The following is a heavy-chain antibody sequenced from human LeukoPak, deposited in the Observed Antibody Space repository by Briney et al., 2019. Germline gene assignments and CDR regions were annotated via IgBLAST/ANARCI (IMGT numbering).Heavy chain of an antibody. J-gene: IGHJ4*02. Sequence: PGGSLRLSCASSGFTFSSYGMHWVRQAPGKGLEWVTFIRYDGSNKYYADSVKGRFTISRDNSKNTLDLQMNSLRAEDTAVYYCARPSLNSGSYFDYWGQGILVTVSS. CDR1: GFTFSSYG. CDR3: ARPSLNSGSYFDY. V-gene: IGHV3-30*02. CDR2: IRYDGSNK. D-gene: IGHD1-26*01.